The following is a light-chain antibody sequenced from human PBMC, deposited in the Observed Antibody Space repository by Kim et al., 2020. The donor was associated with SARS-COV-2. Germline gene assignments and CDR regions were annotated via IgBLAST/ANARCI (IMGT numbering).Light chain of an antibody. V-gene: IGLV2-14*03. CDR3: SSYTTSSTEV. J-gene: IGLJ3*02. CDR1: NSDVGAYNY. Sequence: QSALTQPASVSGSPGQSITISCTGTNSDVGAYNYVSWYQQHPGKAPRLMIFNVNKRPSWVSNRFSGSKSGNTASLTISGLQAEDEADYYCSSYTTSSTEVFGGGTQLTVL. CDR2: NVN.